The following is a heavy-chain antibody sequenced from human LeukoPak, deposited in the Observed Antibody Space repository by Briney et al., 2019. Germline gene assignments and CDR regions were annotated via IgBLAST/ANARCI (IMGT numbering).Heavy chain of an antibody. CDR1: GFTFSSYG. CDR2: ISYDGSNK. Sequence: GGSLRLSCAASGFTFSSYGMHWVRQAPGKGLEWVAVISYDGSNKYYADSVKGRFTISRDNSKNTLYLQMNSLRAEDTAVYYCAKDSWELLRYLDGDNDAFDIWGQGTMVTVSS. CDR3: AKDSWELLRYLDGDNDAFDI. V-gene: IGHV3-30*18. J-gene: IGHJ3*02. D-gene: IGHD1-26*01.